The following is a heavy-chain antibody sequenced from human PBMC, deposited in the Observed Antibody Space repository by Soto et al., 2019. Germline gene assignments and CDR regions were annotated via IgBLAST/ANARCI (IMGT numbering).Heavy chain of an antibody. CDR3: ARGSYYDSSGYYEYNWLDP. J-gene: IGHJ5*02. D-gene: IGHD3-22*01. Sequence: GASVKVSCKASGGTFSSYAISWVRQAPGQGLEWMGGIIPIFGTANYAQKFQGRVTITADESTSTAYMELSSLRSEDTAVYYCARGSYYDSSGYYEYNWLDPWGQGTLVTVSS. V-gene: IGHV1-69*13. CDR1: GGTFSSYA. CDR2: IIPIFGTA.